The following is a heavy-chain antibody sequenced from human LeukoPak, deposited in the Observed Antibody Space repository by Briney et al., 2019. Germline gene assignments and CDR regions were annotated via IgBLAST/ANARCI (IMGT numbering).Heavy chain of an antibody. CDR3: ARSYYYDSSGYFFDP. J-gene: IGHJ5*02. V-gene: IGHV4-30-2*01. CDR1: GGSISSGGYS. D-gene: IGHD3-22*01. Sequence: SETLSLTCAVSGGSISSGGYSWSWIRQPPGKGLEWIGYIYHSGSTYYNPSLKSRVTILVDRSKNQFSLKLSSVTAADTAVYYCARSYYYDSSGYFFDPWGQGTLVTVSS. CDR2: IYHSGST.